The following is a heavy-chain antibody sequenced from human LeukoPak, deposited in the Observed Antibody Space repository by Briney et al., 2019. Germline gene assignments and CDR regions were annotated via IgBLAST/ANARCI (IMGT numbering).Heavy chain of an antibody. Sequence: ASVKVSCKASGYTFTGYYMHWVRQAPGQGLEWMGWINPNSGGTSYAQKFQGRVTMTRDTSTSTVYMELSSLRSEDTALYYCARSPYTYGSLFYLDYWGQGTLVTVSS. CDR1: GYTFTGYY. D-gene: IGHD5-18*01. J-gene: IGHJ4*02. V-gene: IGHV1-2*02. CDR2: INPNSGGT. CDR3: ARSPYTYGSLFYLDY.